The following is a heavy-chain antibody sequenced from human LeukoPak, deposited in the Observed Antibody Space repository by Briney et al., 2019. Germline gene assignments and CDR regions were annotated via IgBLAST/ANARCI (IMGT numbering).Heavy chain of an antibody. CDR1: GGSISSYS. D-gene: IGHD4-23*01. Sequence: SETLSLTCSVSGGSISSYSWNWIRQPAGKGLEWIGRFYTSGTTNYNPSLKGRVTMSIDMSKNQVSLKMRSVTAADTAVYYCARTVVTLDWYFDLWGRGTLVSVSS. J-gene: IGHJ2*01. CDR2: FYTSGTT. CDR3: ARTVVTLDWYFDL. V-gene: IGHV4-4*07.